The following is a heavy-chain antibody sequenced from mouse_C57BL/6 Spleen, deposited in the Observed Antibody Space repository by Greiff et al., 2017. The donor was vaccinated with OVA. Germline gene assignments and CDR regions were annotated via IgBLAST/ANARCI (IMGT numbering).Heavy chain of an antibody. CDR1: GFTFSNYW. CDR3: TGGELGLSGY. V-gene: IGHV6-3*01. CDR2: IRLKSDNYAT. D-gene: IGHD4-1*01. J-gene: IGHJ2*01. Sequence: EVMLVESGGGLVQPGGSMKLSCVASGFTFSNYWMNWVRQSPEKGLEWVAQIRLKSDNYATHYAESVKGRFTISRDESKSSVYLQMNNLRAEDTGIYYSTGGELGLSGYWGQGTTLTVSS.